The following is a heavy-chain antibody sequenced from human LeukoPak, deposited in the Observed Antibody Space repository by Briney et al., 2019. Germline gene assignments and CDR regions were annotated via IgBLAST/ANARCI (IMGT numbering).Heavy chain of an antibody. J-gene: IGHJ4*02. CDR1: GGTFSRYA. CDR3: ASDVSLYDSSGYYYLW. CDR2: IIPIFGTA. V-gene: IGHV1-69*01. Sequence: SVKVSCKASGGTFSRYAISWVRQAPGQRLEWMGGIIPIFGTANYAQKFHGRVTITADESSSTAYMELSSLRSEDTAVYYCASDVSLYDSSGYYYLWWGQGTLVTVSS. D-gene: IGHD3-22*01.